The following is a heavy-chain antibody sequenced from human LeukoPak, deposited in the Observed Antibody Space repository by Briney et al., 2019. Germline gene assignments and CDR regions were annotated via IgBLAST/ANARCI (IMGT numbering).Heavy chain of an antibody. CDR2: IYYSGST. CDR1: GGSISSGGYY. CDR3: ARDCGDTMNSSGWYDY. D-gene: IGHD6-19*01. J-gene: IGHJ4*02. Sequence: SQTLSLTCTVSGGSISSGGYYWSWLRQHPGKGLEWIGYIYYSGSTYYNPSLKSRVTISVDTSKNQFSLKLSSVTAADTAVYYCARDCGDTMNSSGWYDYWGQGTLVTVSS. V-gene: IGHV4-31*03.